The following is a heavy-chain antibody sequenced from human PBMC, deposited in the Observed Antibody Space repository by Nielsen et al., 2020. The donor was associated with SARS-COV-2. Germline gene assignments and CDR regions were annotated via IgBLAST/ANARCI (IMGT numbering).Heavy chain of an antibody. V-gene: IGHV3-23*01. CDR3: AASKSGYYFDL. J-gene: IGHJ4*02. CDR1: GFIFSSCA. D-gene: IGHD6-13*01. Sequence: GSPKISCAVSGFIFSSCAMRWVRQDPGKGLEWVSTISASGGSTFYTDSVKGRFTISRDSFKNTLYLQMNSLRAEDTAVYYCAASKSGYYFDLWGQGTLVTVSS. CDR2: ISASGGST.